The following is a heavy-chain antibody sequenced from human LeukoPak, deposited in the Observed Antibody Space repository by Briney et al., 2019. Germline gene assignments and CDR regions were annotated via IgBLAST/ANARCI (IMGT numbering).Heavy chain of an antibody. D-gene: IGHD3-16*01. V-gene: IGHV4-59*01. CDR2: IYYSGST. Sequence: PSETLSLTCTVSGGSISSYYWSWIRQPPGKGLEWIGYIYYSGSTNYNPSLKGRVTISVDTSKNQFSLKLSSVTAADTAVYYCALTGGDGYLDYWGQGTLVTVSS. J-gene: IGHJ4*02. CDR3: ALTGGDGYLDY. CDR1: GGSISSYY.